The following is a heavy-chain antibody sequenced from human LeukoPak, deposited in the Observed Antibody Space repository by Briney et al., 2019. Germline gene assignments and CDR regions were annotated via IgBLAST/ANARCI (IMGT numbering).Heavy chain of an antibody. Sequence: PGGSLRLSCAASEFTFSTYGMSWVRQAPGKGLEWVASIKQDGGETFYVDSVKGRFTISRDNAKNSLYLQMNSLRAEDTAVYYCTREDHSNYNYWGQGTLVTVSS. D-gene: IGHD4-11*01. CDR3: TREDHSNYNY. CDR1: EFTFSTYG. J-gene: IGHJ4*02. V-gene: IGHV3-7*01. CDR2: IKQDGGET.